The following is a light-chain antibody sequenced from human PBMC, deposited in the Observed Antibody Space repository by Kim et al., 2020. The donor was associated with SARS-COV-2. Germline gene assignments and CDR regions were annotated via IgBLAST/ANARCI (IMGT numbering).Light chain of an antibody. V-gene: IGKV1-5*01. CDR3: QQYNSLT. CDR1: QSISSW. CDR2: DAS. J-gene: IGKJ1*01. Sequence: GDRVTITCRASQSISSWLAWYQQKPGKAPKLLIYDASSLESRVPSRFSGSGSGTEFTLTISSLQPDDFATYYCQQYNSLTFGQGTKVDSK.